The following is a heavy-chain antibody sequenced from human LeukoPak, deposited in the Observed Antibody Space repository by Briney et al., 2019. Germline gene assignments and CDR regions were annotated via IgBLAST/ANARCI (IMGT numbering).Heavy chain of an antibody. CDR2: IFGSVGST. Sequence: GGSLRLSCAVSRFTFSGDAMSGGCDAPGEGVESVSAIFGSVGSTYYADSAKGRFTISRENSKNTLYLQMNSLRAEDTAVYYCARVLRQTGYYYDSSGYYPGAFDIWGQGTMVTVSS. CDR3: ARVLRQTGYYYDSSGYYPGAFDI. J-gene: IGHJ3*02. V-gene: IGHV3-23*01. D-gene: IGHD3-22*01. CDR1: RFTFSGDA.